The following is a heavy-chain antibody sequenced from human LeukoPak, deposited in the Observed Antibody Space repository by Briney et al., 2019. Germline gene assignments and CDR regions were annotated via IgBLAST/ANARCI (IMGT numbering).Heavy chain of an antibody. Sequence: ASVTVSCKASGYTCTGYYVHWVRLAPGQGLEWLGWINPNSGGTNYAQDFQGRVTMTRDTSISTAYMELSRLRSDDTAGYYCARGRGSSSWYALDYWGQGTLVTVSS. J-gene: IGHJ4*02. V-gene: IGHV1-2*02. CDR3: ARGRGSSSWYALDY. CDR1: GYTCTGYY. D-gene: IGHD6-13*01. CDR2: INPNSGGT.